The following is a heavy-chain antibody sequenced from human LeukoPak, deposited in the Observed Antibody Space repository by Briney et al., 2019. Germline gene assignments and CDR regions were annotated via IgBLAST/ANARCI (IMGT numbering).Heavy chain of an antibody. CDR2: ISSSSSTI. J-gene: IGHJ6*02. V-gene: IGHV3-48*02. CDR1: GFTFSSYS. Sequence: GGSLRLSCAASGFTFSSYSMNWVRQAPGKGLEWVSYISSSSSTIYYADSVKGRFTISRDNAKNSLYLQMNSLRDEDTAVYYCARYKNEYSSSFYSVDVWGQGTTVTVSS. D-gene: IGHD6-6*01. CDR3: ARYKNEYSSSFYSVDV.